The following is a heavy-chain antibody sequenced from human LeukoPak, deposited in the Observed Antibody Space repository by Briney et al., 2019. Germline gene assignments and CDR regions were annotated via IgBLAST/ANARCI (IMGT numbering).Heavy chain of an antibody. CDR3: TRSDCSSGRCPGFDN. D-gene: IGHD6-19*01. V-gene: IGHV6-1*01. Sequence: SQTLSLTCGISGDSVSSNSVAWDWIRQSPSRGLEWLGRTYYRSKWFINYAPFVKSRIIINPDTPKNQVSLQLNSVTPEDTAVYYCTRSDCSSGRCPGFDNWGQGTLVTVSS. J-gene: IGHJ4*02. CDR2: TYYRSKWFI. CDR1: GDSVSSNSVA.